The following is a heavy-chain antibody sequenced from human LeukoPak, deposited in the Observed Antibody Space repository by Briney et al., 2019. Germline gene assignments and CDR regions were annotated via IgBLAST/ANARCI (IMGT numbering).Heavy chain of an antibody. CDR1: GPTSSIRW. V-gene: IGHV3-7*03. CDR2: IKQDGREK. D-gene: IGHD2-15*01. CDR3: ARAPYSIGGSCRFDS. Sequence: GRSMSLSCAVAGPTSSIRWISRVRQAAGKLLEWVANIKQDGREKYYVDSVKCRFTISRDNAKNSLYLQMNSLRAEDTAVYYCARAPYSIGGSCRFDSCGQGTLVTASS. J-gene: IGHJ4*02.